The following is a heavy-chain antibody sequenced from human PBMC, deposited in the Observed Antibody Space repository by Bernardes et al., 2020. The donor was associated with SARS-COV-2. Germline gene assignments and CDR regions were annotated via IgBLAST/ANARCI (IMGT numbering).Heavy chain of an antibody. CDR1: GELLRGSY. Sequence: SETLSPTCSVSGELLRGSYWRWIRQSPGKGLEWLGELSPSGDTNYNPSLMSRVTISVDTSKNQFSLNLYSVTAADTAVLYCARGRSRNYYFDYWGQRALVTVSS. V-gene: IGHV4-34*01. CDR3: ARGRSRNYYFDY. J-gene: IGHJ4*02. D-gene: IGHD1-1*01. CDR2: LSPSGDT.